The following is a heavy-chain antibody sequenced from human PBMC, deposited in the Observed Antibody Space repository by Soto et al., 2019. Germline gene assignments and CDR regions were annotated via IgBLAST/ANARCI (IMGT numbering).Heavy chain of an antibody. CDR1: GGSISSYY. J-gene: IGHJ4*02. V-gene: IGHV4-59*01. D-gene: IGHD7-27*01. Sequence: SETLSLTCTVSGGSISSYYWSWIRQPPGKGLEWIGYIYYSGSTNYNPSLKSRVTISVDTSKNQFSLKLSSVTAADTAVYYCARVYRRTGDYFDYWGQGTLVTVSS. CDR3: ARVYRRTGDYFDY. CDR2: IYYSGST.